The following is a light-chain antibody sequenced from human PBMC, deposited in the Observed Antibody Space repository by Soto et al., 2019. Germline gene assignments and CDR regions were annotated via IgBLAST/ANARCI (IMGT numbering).Light chain of an antibody. CDR2: GVS. Sequence: QSALTQPRSVSGSPGQSVTISCTGTSSDVGGYNYVSWYQQHPGTAPKLIIFGVSKRPSGVPDRFSGSKSGNTASLSISGLQAEDKADYYCSSYAGTYSYVLGTGTKVTVL. V-gene: IGLV2-11*01. J-gene: IGLJ1*01. CDR3: SSYAGTYSYV. CDR1: SSDVGGYNY.